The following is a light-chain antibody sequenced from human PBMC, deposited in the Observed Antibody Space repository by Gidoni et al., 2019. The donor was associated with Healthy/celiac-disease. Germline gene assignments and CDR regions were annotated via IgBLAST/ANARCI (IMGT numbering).Light chain of an antibody. Sequence: EIVLTKSPGTLSVSPGERSTLSCRASQSVSSSYLAWYQQKPGQAPRLLIYGASSRATGIPDRFSGSGSGTDFTLTISRLEPEDFAVYYCQQYGSSPPITFGQGTRLEIK. CDR3: QQYGSSPPIT. CDR1: QSVSSSY. CDR2: GAS. J-gene: IGKJ5*01. V-gene: IGKV3-20*01.